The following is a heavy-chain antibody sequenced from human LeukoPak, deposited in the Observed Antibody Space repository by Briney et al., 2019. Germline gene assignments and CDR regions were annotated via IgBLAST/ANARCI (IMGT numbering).Heavy chain of an antibody. CDR2: VRGSEDST. CDR1: GFRVSNYA. Sequence: GGSLRLSCAASGFRVSNYAMSWVRLAPGKGLEWVSGVRGSEDSTYYADSVKGRFTVSRDTSRNTLYPQMDSLRAEDTAVYYCAKDGYCTTVTCYGWLDYWGLGTLVTVSS. J-gene: IGHJ4*02. D-gene: IGHD2-8*01. CDR3: AKDGYCTTVTCYGWLDY. V-gene: IGHV3-23*01.